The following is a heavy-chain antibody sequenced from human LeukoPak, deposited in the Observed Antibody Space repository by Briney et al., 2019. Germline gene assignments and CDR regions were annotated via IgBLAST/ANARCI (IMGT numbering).Heavy chain of an antibody. CDR1: GYTFTGYY. CDR3: ARDVGYSSSWYWRQQYRRTHFDY. CDR2: INPNSGGT. Sequence: GASVKVSCKASGYTFTGYYMHWVRQAPGQGLEWMGWINPNSGGTNYAQKFQGRVTMTRDTSISTAYMELSRLRSDDTAVYYCARDVGYSSSWYWRQQYRRTHFDYWGQGTLVTVSS. V-gene: IGHV1-2*02. J-gene: IGHJ4*02. D-gene: IGHD6-13*01.